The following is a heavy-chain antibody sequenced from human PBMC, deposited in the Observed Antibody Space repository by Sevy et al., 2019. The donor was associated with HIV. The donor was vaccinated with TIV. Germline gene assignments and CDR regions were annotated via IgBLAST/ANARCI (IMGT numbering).Heavy chain of an antibody. D-gene: IGHD3-10*01. CDR3: ARGGYYSGWRSPIWAFHV. J-gene: IGHJ3*01. CDR1: GFSVSNNY. Sequence: GGSLRLSCAVSGFSVSNNYMTWVRQAPGKGLEWVSIIYSGGGTYYADSVKGRFTISRDNSKNTLDLRMNSLRAVDTDVYYCARGGYYSGWRSPIWAFHVWGQGTMVTVSS. CDR2: IYSGGGT. V-gene: IGHV3-53*01.